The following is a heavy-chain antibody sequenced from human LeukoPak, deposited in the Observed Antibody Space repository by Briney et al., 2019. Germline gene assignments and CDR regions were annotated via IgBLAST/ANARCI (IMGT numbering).Heavy chain of an antibody. CDR3: ARVIKDTAMVMYYYYYGMDV. CDR2: INSDESST. J-gene: IGHJ6*02. V-gene: IGHV3-74*01. CDR1: GFTFSSYW. D-gene: IGHD5-18*01. Sequence: GGSLRLSCAASGFTFSSYWMHWVRQAPGKGLVWVPRINSDESSTDYADSVKGRFTISRDNAKNSLYLQMNSLRAEDTAVYYCARVIKDTAMVMYYYYYGMDVWGQGTTVTVSS.